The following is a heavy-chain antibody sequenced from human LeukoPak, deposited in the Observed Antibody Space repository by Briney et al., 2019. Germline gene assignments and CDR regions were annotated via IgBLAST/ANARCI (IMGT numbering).Heavy chain of an antibody. V-gene: IGHV4-31*03. J-gene: IGHJ4*02. CDR1: GGSISSGGYY. D-gene: IGHD6-19*01. Sequence: QTLSLTCTVSGGSISSGGYYWGWIRQHPGTGLEWVGYIYYSGSTYYNPSLKSRVTISVDTSKNQFSLKLSSVTAADTAVYYCASRKAVAGTGGFDYWGQGTLVTVSS. CDR2: IYYSGST. CDR3: ASRKAVAGTGGFDY.